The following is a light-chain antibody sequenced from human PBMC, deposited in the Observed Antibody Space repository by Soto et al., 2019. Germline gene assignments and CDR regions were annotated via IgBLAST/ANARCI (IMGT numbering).Light chain of an antibody. CDR2: EVS. Sequence: QSVLTQPASVSGSPGQSITISCTGTSSDVGGYNYVSWYQQHPGKAPKLMIYEVSNRPSGVSDRFSGSRSGNTASLTISGLQAEDEYDYYCISYASSSTWVFGVGTKLTVL. J-gene: IGLJ3*02. V-gene: IGLV2-14*01. CDR3: ISYASSSTWV. CDR1: SSDVGGYNY.